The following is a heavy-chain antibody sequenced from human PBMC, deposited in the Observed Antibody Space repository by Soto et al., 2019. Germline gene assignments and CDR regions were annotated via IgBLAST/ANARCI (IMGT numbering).Heavy chain of an antibody. CDR3: AKYLDYYYDSSGSFDY. J-gene: IGHJ4*02. CDR1: GFTFSSYA. CDR2: ISGSGGST. Sequence: PGGSLRLSCAASGFTFSSYAMSWVRQAPGKGLEWVSAISGSGGSTYYADSVKGRFTISRDNSKNTLYLQMNSLRAEDTAVYYCAKYLDYYYDSSGSFDYWGQGTLVTVSS. V-gene: IGHV3-23*01. D-gene: IGHD3-22*01.